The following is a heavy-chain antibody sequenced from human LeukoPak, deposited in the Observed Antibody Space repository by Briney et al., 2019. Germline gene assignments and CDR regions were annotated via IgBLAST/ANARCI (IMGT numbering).Heavy chain of an antibody. J-gene: IGHJ4*02. CDR3: VRAMYCGGDCYYYFDH. D-gene: IGHD2-21*02. CDR1: GYTFTDYY. Sequence: ASVKVSCEASGYTFTDYYMHWVRQAPGQGLEWMGGINPNSGGTKNTQKFQGRVTMTRDTSISTAYMEVSRLRSDDTAVYYCVRAMYCGGDCYYYFDHWGPGTLVTVSS. V-gene: IGHV1-2*02. CDR2: INPNSGGT.